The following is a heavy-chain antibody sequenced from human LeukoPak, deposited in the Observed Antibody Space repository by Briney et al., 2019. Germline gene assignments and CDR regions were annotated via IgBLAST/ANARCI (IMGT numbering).Heavy chain of an antibody. V-gene: IGHV3-21*01. CDR2: ISSSSSYI. CDR1: GFTFSSYS. D-gene: IGHD3-10*01. J-gene: IGHJ4*02. Sequence: GGSLRLSCAASGFTFSSYSMSWVRQAPGKGLEWVSSISSSSSYIYYADSVKGRFTISRDNAKNSLYLQMNSLRAEDTAVYYCARPCNYYGSGSYCYGYWGQGTLVTVSS. CDR3: ARPCNYYGSGSYCYGY.